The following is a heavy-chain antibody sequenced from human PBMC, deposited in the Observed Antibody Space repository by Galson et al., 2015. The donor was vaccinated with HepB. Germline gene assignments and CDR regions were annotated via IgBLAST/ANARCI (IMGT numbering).Heavy chain of an antibody. V-gene: IGHV3-30-3*01. D-gene: IGHD5-18*01. CDR2: ISYDGSNK. J-gene: IGHJ6*02. CDR1: GFTFSSCA. CDR3: ARDQGYSYGFPTGGMDV. Sequence: SLRLSCAASGFTFSSCAMHWVRQAPGKGLEWVAVISYDGSNKYYADSVKGRFTISRDNSKNTLYLQVNSLRAEDTAVYYCARDQGYSYGFPTGGMDVWGQGTTVTVSS.